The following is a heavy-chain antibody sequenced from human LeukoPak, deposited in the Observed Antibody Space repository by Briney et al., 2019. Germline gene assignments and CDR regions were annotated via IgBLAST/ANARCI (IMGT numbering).Heavy chain of an antibody. CDR2: ISGSGSGGST. Sequence: GESLRLSCAASGFTFSSYAMSWVRQAPGKGLEWVSTISGSGSGGSTYYADSVKGRFTISRDNSKDTLYLQMNSLRAEDTAVYSCAKLLAVTNSYYFNYWGQGTLVPVSS. CDR3: AKLLAVTNSYYFNY. D-gene: IGHD6-19*01. CDR1: GFTFSSYA. J-gene: IGHJ4*02. V-gene: IGHV3-23*01.